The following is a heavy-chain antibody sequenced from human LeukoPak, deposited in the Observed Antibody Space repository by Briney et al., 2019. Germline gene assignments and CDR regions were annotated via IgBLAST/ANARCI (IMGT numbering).Heavy chain of an antibody. CDR3: AKHPGPYGGNPFNL. CDR2: ITDSGRST. Sequence: GGSLRLSCAAPGFSLANSALSWVRQAPGKGLQWVSTITDSGRSTNYADSVKGRFTISRDNSKNTMYLHMNSLTAGDTAVYYCAKHPGPYGGNPFNLWGQGTLVTVSS. D-gene: IGHD4/OR15-4a*01. CDR1: GFSLANSA. J-gene: IGHJ5*02. V-gene: IGHV3-23*01.